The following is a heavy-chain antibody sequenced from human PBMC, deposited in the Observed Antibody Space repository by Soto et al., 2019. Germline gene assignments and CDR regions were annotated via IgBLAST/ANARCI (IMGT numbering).Heavy chain of an antibody. Sequence: GASVKVSCKASGGTFSSYAISWVRQAPGQGLEWMGGIIPIFGTANYAQKFQGRVTITADESTSTAYMELSSLRSEDTAVYYCAREGPVVGATTSQRIFNFDYWGQGTLVTVSS. CDR3: AREGPVVGATTSQRIFNFDY. CDR1: GGTFSSYA. D-gene: IGHD1-26*01. V-gene: IGHV1-69*13. J-gene: IGHJ4*02. CDR2: IIPIFGTA.